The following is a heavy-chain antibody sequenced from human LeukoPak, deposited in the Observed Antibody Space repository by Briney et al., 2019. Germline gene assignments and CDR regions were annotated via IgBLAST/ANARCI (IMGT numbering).Heavy chain of an antibody. CDR1: RGTFSSYA. Sequence: SVKVSCKASRGTFSSYAINWVRQAPGQGLEWMGGIIPIFGTANYAQKFQGRVTITADKSTSTAYMELSSLRSEDTAVYYCAREGWRPYDSSGYPLNDAFDIWGQGTMVTVSS. J-gene: IGHJ3*02. D-gene: IGHD3-22*01. CDR3: AREGWRPYDSSGYPLNDAFDI. CDR2: IIPIFGTA. V-gene: IGHV1-69*06.